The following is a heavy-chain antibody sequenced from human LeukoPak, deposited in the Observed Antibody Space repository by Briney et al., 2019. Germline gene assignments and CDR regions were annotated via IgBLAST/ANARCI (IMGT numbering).Heavy chain of an antibody. J-gene: IGHJ4*02. Sequence: GGSLRLACVASGFTVSSNCMTWVCQAPGKGLEWVSLIYSGGSTYYADSVKGRYTISRDNSKNTLYLQMNSLRAEDTAVYYCASQMYYYGSGSYHYYFDYWGQGTLVTVSS. CDR1: GFTVSSNC. CDR3: ASQMYYYGSGSYHYYFDY. V-gene: IGHV3-66*01. D-gene: IGHD3-10*01. CDR2: IYSGGST.